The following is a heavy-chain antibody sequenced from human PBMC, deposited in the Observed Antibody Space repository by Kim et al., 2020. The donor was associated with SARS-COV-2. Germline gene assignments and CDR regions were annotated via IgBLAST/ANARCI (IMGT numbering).Heavy chain of an antibody. J-gene: IGHJ3*02. CDR3: AKEPVGVVPAVMPGLGAVDI. D-gene: IGHD2-2*01. V-gene: IGHV3-30*18. Sequence: GGSLRLSCAASGFTFSSYGMHWVRQAPGKGLEWVAVISYDGSNKYYADSVKGRFTISRDNSKNTLYLQMNSLRAEDTAVDYCAKEPVGVVPAVMPGLGAVDIWGQGTMVTVSS. CDR1: GFTFSSYG. CDR2: ISYDGSNK.